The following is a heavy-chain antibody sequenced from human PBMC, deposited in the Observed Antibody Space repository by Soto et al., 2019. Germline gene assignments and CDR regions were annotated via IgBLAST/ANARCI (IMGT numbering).Heavy chain of an antibody. D-gene: IGHD6-13*01. CDR3: ALGSWSGETFDI. J-gene: IGHJ3*02. CDR1: GGTFNVYT. Sequence: QVQLVQSGAEVKKPGSSVKVSCKASGGTFNVYTIIWVRQAPGQGLEWMGRIIPMLAITNYAQRFQGRVTLTADTSTPTAYMGLSSLTSEDTAVYYCALGSWSGETFDIWGQGTLVTVSS. V-gene: IGHV1-69*02. CDR2: IIPMLAIT.